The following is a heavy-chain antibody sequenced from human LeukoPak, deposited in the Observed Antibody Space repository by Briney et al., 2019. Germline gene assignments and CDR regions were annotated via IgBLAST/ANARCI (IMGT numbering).Heavy chain of an antibody. V-gene: IGHV3-30*02. CDR1: GFTFSSYG. D-gene: IGHD6-13*01. Sequence: GGSLRLSCAASGFTFSSYGMHWVRQAPGKGLEWVAFIRYDGSNKYYADSVKGRFTISRDNSKNTLYLQMNSLRAEDTAVYYCAKDSRPIAAAAYYFDYWGQGTLVTVSS. CDR3: AKDSRPIAAAAYYFDY. J-gene: IGHJ4*02. CDR2: IRYDGSNK.